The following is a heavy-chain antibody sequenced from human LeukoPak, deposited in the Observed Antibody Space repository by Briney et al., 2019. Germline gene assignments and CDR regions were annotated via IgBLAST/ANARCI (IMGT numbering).Heavy chain of an antibody. CDR2: IYYSGST. J-gene: IGHJ4*02. V-gene: IGHV4-39*01. Sequence: SETLSLTCTVSGGSISSSSYYWGWIRQPPGKGLEWIGSIYYSGSTYYNPSLKGRVTISVDTSKNQFSLKLSSVTAADTAVYYCARQIAARPFDYWGQGTLVTVSS. D-gene: IGHD6-6*01. CDR3: ARQIAARPFDY. CDR1: GGSISSSSYY.